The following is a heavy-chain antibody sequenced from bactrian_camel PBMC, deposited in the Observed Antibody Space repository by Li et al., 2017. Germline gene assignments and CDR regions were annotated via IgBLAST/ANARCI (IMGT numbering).Heavy chain of an antibody. CDR2: IDSDGRT. V-gene: IGHV3S55*01. CDR1: RPTYGGYC. J-gene: IGHJ4*01. CDR3: PARFRASLVSSFCAPRY. Sequence: HVQLVESGGGSVQAGGSLRLSCEVRRPTYGGYCLAWYRQAPGQGREGVAGIDSDGRTRHADSVKGRFTISRDDAENTLYLQMDSLKTEDMAVYYCPARFRASLVSSFCAPRYWGQGTQVTVS.